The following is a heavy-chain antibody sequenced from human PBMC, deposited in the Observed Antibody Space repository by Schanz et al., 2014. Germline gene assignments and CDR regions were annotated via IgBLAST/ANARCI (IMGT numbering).Heavy chain of an antibody. CDR1: GGSFSGYY. Sequence: QVQLQQWGAGLLKPSETLSLTCGVFGGSFSGYYWSWIRQPPGKGLEWIGEIYHTGSTNYNPSLKSRVTITVNSPNTQSSVKRSSVTAADAAVYYCAREPLSGYNWFDPWGQGSLVTVSS. CDR2: IYHTGST. D-gene: IGHD6-25*01. J-gene: IGHJ5*02. V-gene: IGHV4-34*01. CDR3: AREPLSGYNWFDP.